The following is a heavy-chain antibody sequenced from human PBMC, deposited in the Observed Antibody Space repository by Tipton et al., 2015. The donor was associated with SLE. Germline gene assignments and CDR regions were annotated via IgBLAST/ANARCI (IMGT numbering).Heavy chain of an antibody. J-gene: IGHJ4*02. CDR1: GGSISGYY. CDR3: AHANWGTNFDY. CDR2: IYYSGST. V-gene: IGHV4-59*12. D-gene: IGHD7-27*01. Sequence: TLSLTCTVSGGSISGYYWSWLRQSPGKGLEWIGYIYYSGSTNYNPSLKSRVTISVDTSKNQFSLKLSSVTAADTAVFYCAHANWGTNFDYWGQGTLVTVSS.